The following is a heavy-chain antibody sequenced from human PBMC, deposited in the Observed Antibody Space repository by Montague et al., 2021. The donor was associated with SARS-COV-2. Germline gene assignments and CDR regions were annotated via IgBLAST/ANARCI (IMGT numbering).Heavy chain of an antibody. D-gene: IGHD3/OR15-3a*01. J-gene: IGHJ4*02. CDR3: AKVDSVFP. V-gene: IGHV3-23*03. Sequence: SLRLSSAASGFTFSSSALSWVRQAPGKGLEWVSNIYGATGRTFYADSVKGRFTMSRENSKNTLYLQMNSLRVDDTAVYYCAKVDSVFPWGQGTLVTVSS. CDR2: IYGATGRT. CDR1: GFTFSSSA.